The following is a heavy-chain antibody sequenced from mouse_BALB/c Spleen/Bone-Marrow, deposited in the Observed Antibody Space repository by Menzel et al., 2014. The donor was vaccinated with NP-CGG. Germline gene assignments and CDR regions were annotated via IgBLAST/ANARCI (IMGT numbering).Heavy chain of an antibody. Sequence: DVKLQESGGGLVKPGGSLKLSCAASGFTFSSYAMSWVRQSPEKRLEWVAEISSGGSYTYYPDTVTGRFTISRDNAKNTLYLEMSSLRSEDTAMYYCARDHYGYYTMDYWGQGTSVTVSS. CDR1: GFTFSSYA. CDR2: ISSGGSYT. D-gene: IGHD1-2*01. J-gene: IGHJ4*01. V-gene: IGHV5-9-4*01. CDR3: ARDHYGYYTMDY.